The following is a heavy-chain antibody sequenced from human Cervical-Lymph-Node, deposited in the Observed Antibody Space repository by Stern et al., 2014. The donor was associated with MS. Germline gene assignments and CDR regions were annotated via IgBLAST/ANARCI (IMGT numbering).Heavy chain of an antibody. CDR1: GFTFSDYY. V-gene: IGHV3-11*01. D-gene: IGHD5-18*01. CDR3: ARFRSYGPFDY. Sequence: VQLVESGGGLVKPGGSLRLSCAASGFTFSDYYMSWIRQAPGKGLEWVSYSTDVNTINYADSVKGRFTISRDNAKNSLYLQMNSLRAEDTAVYYCARFRSYGPFDYWGQGTLVTVSS. CDR2: STDVNTI. J-gene: IGHJ4*02.